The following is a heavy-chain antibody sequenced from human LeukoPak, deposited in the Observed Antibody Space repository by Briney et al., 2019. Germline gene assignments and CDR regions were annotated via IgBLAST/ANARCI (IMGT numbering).Heavy chain of an antibody. CDR3: ARDWSESTGWFYFDY. CDR2: IIPIFGTA. Sequence: GASVKVSCKASGDTFSSYGISWVRQAPGQGLEWMGRIIPIFGTANYARKFQGRVTITADKSTSTAYMELSSLRSEDTAVYYCARDWSESTGWFYFDYWGQGTLVTVSS. J-gene: IGHJ4*02. V-gene: IGHV1-69*06. CDR1: GDTFSSYG. D-gene: IGHD6-19*01.